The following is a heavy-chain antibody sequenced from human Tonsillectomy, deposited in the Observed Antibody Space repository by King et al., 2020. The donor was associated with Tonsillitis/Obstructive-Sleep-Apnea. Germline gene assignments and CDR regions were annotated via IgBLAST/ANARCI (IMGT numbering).Heavy chain of an antibody. J-gene: IGHJ5*02. V-gene: IGHV1-46*01. CDR2: INPSGGST. CDR3: ARDAAARPIPNWFDP. CDR1: GYTFTSYY. D-gene: IGHD6-6*01. Sequence: VQLVESGAEVKKPGASVKVSCKASGYTFTSYYMHWVRQAPGQGLEWMGIINPSGGSTSYAQKFQGRVTMTRDTSTSTVYMELSSLRSEDTAVYYCARDAAARPIPNWFDPWGQGTLVTVSS.